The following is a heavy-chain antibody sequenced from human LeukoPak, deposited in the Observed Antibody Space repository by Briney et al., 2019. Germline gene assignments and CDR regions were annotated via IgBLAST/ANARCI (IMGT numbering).Heavy chain of an antibody. J-gene: IGHJ4*02. Sequence: ASVKVSCKVSGYTLTELSMHWVRQAPGKGLEWMGGFDPEDGETIYAQKFQGRVAMTEDTSTDTAYMELSSLRSEDTAVYYCATLEYDSSGYYPGGDYWGQGTLVTVSS. V-gene: IGHV1-24*01. D-gene: IGHD3-22*01. CDR3: ATLEYDSSGYYPGGDY. CDR2: FDPEDGET. CDR1: GYTLTELS.